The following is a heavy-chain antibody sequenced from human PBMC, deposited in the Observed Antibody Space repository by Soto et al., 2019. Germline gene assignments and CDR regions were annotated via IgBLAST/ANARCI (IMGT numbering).Heavy chain of an antibody. V-gene: IGHV4-30-2*01. D-gene: IGHD1-7*01. CDR1: GGSISSGGYP. Sequence: QLQLQESGSGLVKPSQTLSLTCAVSGGSISSGGYPWSWIRQPPGKGLEWIGYIYHSGSTYYNPSLQSRVTISLDRSKNQFSLKLSSVTAADTAEYYCASEPGGTAAFDYWGQGTLVNVSS. CDR3: ASEPGGTAAFDY. J-gene: IGHJ4*02. CDR2: IYHSGST.